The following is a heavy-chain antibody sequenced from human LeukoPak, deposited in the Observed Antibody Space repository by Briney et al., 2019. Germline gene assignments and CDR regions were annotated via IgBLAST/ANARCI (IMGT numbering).Heavy chain of an antibody. J-gene: IGHJ4*02. Sequence: PGGSLRLSCAASGFTFSSYGMHWVRQAPGKGLEWVAVISYDGSNNYYADSVKGRFTISRDNSKNTLYLQMNSLRAEDTAVYYCAKGDGFGELLNDYWGQGTLVTVSS. CDR3: AKGDGFGELLNDY. CDR1: GFTFSSYG. CDR2: ISYDGSNN. V-gene: IGHV3-30*18. D-gene: IGHD3-10*01.